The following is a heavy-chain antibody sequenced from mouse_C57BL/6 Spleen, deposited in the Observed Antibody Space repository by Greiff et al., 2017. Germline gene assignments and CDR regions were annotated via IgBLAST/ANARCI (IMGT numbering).Heavy chain of an antibody. D-gene: IGHD2-5*01. V-gene: IGHV1-55*01. Sequence: QVQLQQSGAELVKPGASVKMSCKASGYTFTSYWITWVKQRPGQGLEWIGDIYPGSGSTNYNEKFKSKATLTVDTSSSTAYMQLSSLTSEDSAVYYCARNLYSNYGAMDYWGQGTSVTVSS. CDR1: GYTFTSYW. CDR3: ARNLYSNYGAMDY. CDR2: IYPGSGST. J-gene: IGHJ4*01.